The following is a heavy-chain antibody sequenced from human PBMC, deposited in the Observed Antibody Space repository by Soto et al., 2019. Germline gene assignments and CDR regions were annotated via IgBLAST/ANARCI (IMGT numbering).Heavy chain of an antibody. V-gene: IGHV1-69*01. D-gene: IGHD3-3*01. CDR1: GVAFSSYA. J-gene: IGHJ4*02. Sequence: EASVNVSCKASGVAFSSYAISWVRQAPGQGLEWMGGIIPIFGTANYAQKFQGRVTITADESTSTAYMELSSLRSEDTAVYYCARARRSDLFEYWGQGTLVTVSS. CDR2: IIPIFGTA. CDR3: ARARRSDLFEY.